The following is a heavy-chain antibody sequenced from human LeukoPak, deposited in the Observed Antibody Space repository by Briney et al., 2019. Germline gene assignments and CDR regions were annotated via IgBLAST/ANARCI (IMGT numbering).Heavy chain of an antibody. V-gene: IGHV3-30*18. CDR1: GFTFSDYN. Sequence: QPGGSLRLSCAASGFTFSDYNMNWVRQAPGKGLEWVAVISYDGSNEYYGDSVKGRFTISRDNSKNTLYLQVDSLRAEDTAIYYCAKVRWDNSGWYYLDSWGQGTLVTVSS. CDR3: AKVRWDNSGWYYLDS. D-gene: IGHD6-19*01. J-gene: IGHJ4*02. CDR2: ISYDGSNE.